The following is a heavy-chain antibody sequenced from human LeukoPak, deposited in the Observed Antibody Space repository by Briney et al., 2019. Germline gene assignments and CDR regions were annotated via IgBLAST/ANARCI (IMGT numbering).Heavy chain of an antibody. CDR1: GYTFTGYY. CDR3: ARDDGHDVGVHFDF. V-gene: IGHV1-2*02. D-gene: IGHD2-8*01. CDR2: ISPNTGAT. Sequence: ASVKVSCKPSGYTFTGYYLHWVRQAPGQALEWMGWISPNTGATIYAQNFQGRVTMSRDTSISTVYMRLSGLVADDTSVYYCARDDGHDVGVHFDFWGQGTLITVSS. J-gene: IGHJ4*02.